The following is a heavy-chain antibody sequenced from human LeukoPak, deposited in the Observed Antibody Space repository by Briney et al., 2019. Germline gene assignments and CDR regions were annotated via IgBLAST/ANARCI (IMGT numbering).Heavy chain of an antibody. V-gene: IGHV1-45*02. CDR2: ITPFNGNT. D-gene: IGHD3-10*01. Sequence: GASVKVSCKASGYTFTYRYLHWVRQAPGQALEWMGWITPFNGNTNYAQKFQDRVTITRDRSMSTAYMELSSLRSEDTAMYYCVTITMVRGVFAFDIWGQGTMVTVSS. CDR3: VTITMVRGVFAFDI. J-gene: IGHJ3*02. CDR1: GYTFTYRY.